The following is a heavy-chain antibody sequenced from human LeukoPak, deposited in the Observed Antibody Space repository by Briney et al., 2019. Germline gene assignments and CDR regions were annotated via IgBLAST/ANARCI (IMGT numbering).Heavy chain of an antibody. CDR2: IKQDGSEK. Sequence: PGGSLRLSCAASGFTFSSYWMSWVRQAPGKGLEWVANIKQDGSEKYYVDSVKGRFTISRDNAKNSLYLQMNSLRAEDTAVYYCARNRIKGSGSYSRNGYYFDYWGQGTLVTVSS. D-gene: IGHD3-10*01. J-gene: IGHJ4*02. CDR1: GFTFSSYW. V-gene: IGHV3-7*01. CDR3: ARNRIKGSGSYSRNGYYFDY.